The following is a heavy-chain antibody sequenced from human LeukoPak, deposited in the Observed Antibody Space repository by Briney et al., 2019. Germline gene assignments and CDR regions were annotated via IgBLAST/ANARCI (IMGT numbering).Heavy chain of an antibody. Sequence: GGSLRLSGAASAFTFSSYAMSWVRQAPGKGLEWVSAISGSGGSTYYADSVKGRFTISRDNSKNTLYLQMNSLRAEDTAVYYCAKDGGLWVSAHWGDSWGRGTLVTVSS. J-gene: IGHJ4*02. CDR2: ISGSGGST. D-gene: IGHD7-27*01. V-gene: IGHV3-23*01. CDR3: AKDGGLWVSAHWGDS. CDR1: AFTFSSYA.